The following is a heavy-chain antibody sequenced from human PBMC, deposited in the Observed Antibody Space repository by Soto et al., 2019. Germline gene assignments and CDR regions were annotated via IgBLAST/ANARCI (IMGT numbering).Heavy chain of an antibody. V-gene: IGHV1-69*01. CDR1: GGTFSSYA. Sequence: QVQLVQSGAEVKKPGSSVKVSCKASGGTFSSYAISWVRQAPGQGLEWMGGIIPIFGTANYAQKFQGRVTITADESTSIAYMELSSLRSEDTAVYYCARALLFGELSPEFQDAFDIWGQGTMVTVSS. CDR3: ARALLFGELSPEFQDAFDI. J-gene: IGHJ3*02. D-gene: IGHD3-10*01. CDR2: IIPIFGTA.